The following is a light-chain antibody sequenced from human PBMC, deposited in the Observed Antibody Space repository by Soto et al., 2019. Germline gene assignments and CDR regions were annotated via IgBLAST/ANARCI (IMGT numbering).Light chain of an antibody. V-gene: IGLV1-40*01. J-gene: IGLJ1*01. CDR1: SSNIGAGYD. CDR2: GNS. CDR3: QSYDSSLSVSYV. Sequence: QSVLTQPPSVSGAPGQRVTISCTGSSSNIGAGYDVHWYQQLPGTAPKLLIYGNSNRPSGVPDRFSGSKSGTSASLAITGLQAEDEADYYCQSYDSSLSVSYVFRTGTKVTVL.